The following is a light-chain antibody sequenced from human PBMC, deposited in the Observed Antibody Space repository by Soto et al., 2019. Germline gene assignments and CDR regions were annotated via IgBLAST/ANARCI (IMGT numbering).Light chain of an antibody. Sequence: IQLTQSPSSLSASVGDRVTITCRASQGISNYLAWYQQKPGKAPNLLIYGASTLQSGVPSRFSGSGAGTGFTLTISSLQAEDSATYYCQQLNSYPRTFGQGTKVDIK. V-gene: IGKV1-9*01. CDR1: QGISNY. CDR2: GAS. J-gene: IGKJ1*01. CDR3: QQLNSYPRT.